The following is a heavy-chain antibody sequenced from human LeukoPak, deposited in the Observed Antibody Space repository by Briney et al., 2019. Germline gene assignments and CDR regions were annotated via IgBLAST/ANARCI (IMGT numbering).Heavy chain of an antibody. V-gene: IGHV4-59*01. CDR1: GGSISSYY. CDR3: ARGVVIAPQTFDY. CDR2: IYYSGST. D-gene: IGHD2-21*01. Sequence: SETLSLTCTVSGGSISSYYWCWIRQPPGKGLEGIGYIYYSGSTNYNPSLKSRVTISVDTSKNQFSLKLSSVTAADTAVYYCARGVVIAPQTFDYWGQGTLVTVSS. J-gene: IGHJ4*02.